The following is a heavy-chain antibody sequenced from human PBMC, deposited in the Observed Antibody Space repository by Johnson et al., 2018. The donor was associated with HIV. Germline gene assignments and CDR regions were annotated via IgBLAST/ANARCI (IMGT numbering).Heavy chain of an antibody. J-gene: IGHJ3*02. CDR1: GFTVSSTY. D-gene: IGHD3-3*01. CDR3: GRGGRVVMEDVFGI. Sequence: VQLVESGGGLIQPGGSLRLSCAASGFTVSSTYMSWVRQAPGKGLEWVSAIYSGGSTYYADSVKGRFTISRDNAKNTLYLQMNSLTADDTAVYYCGRGGRVVMEDVFGIWGQGTMVTVSS. CDR2: IYSGGST. V-gene: IGHV3-53*01.